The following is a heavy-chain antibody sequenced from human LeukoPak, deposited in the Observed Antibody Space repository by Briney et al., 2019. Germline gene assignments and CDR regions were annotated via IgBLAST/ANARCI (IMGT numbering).Heavy chain of an antibody. CDR2: IYYSGST. D-gene: IGHD3-16*01. J-gene: IGHJ6*02. CDR3: AQGGPYYGMDV. CDR1: GGSISSSSYY. Sequence: PSETLSLTCTVSGGSISSSSYYWGWIRQPPGKGLEWIGSIYYSGSTYYNPSLKSRVTISVDTSKNQFSLKLSSVTAADTAVYYCAQGGPYYGMDVWGQGTTVTVPS. V-gene: IGHV4-39*01.